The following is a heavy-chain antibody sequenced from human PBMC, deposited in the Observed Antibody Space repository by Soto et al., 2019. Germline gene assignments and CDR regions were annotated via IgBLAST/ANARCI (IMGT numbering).Heavy chain of an antibody. J-gene: IGHJ6*02. CDR2: IIPIFGTA. CDR3: ASGITMVRKGYYGMDV. V-gene: IGHV1-69*01. CDR1: GGTFSSYA. Sequence: QVQLVQSGAEVKKPGSSVKVSCKASGGTFSSYAISWVRQAPGQGLEWMGGIIPIFGTANYAQKFQGRVTITADESTSTSYMELSSLRSEDTAVYYCASGITMVRKGYYGMDVWGQGTTVTVSS. D-gene: IGHD3-10*01.